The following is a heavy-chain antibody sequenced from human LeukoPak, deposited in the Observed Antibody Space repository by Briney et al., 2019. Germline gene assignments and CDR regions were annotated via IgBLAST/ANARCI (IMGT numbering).Heavy chain of an antibody. Sequence: ASVKVSCKASGDTFSSYGFSWVRQAPGQGLEWMGWISPYNANTNYAQKLQGRVTMTRDMSTSTVYMELSSLRSEDTAVYYCARERVINREYYFDYWGQGTLVTVSS. CDR2: ISPYNANT. J-gene: IGHJ4*02. CDR3: ARERVINREYYFDY. CDR1: GDTFSSYG. V-gene: IGHV1-18*01.